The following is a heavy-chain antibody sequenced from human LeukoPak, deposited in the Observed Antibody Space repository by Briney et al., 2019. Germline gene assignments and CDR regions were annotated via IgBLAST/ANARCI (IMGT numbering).Heavy chain of an antibody. D-gene: IGHD1-1*01. CDR2: INHSGST. V-gene: IGHV4-34*01. CDR3: ARGWTLRH. J-gene: IGHJ1*01. Sequence: SETLSLTCAVYGVSFSGYYWSWIRQPPGRGLEWIGEINHSGSTNYNPSLKSRVTISVDTSKNQFSLKLSSVTAADTAVYYCARGWTLRHWGQGTLVTVSS. CDR1: GVSFSGYY.